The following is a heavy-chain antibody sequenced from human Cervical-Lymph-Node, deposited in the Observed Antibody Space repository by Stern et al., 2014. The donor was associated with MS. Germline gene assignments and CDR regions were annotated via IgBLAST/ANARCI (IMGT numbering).Heavy chain of an antibody. CDR2: ISAYNDNT. CDR1: GYTFTNYG. V-gene: IGHV1-18*01. D-gene: IGHD6-19*01. J-gene: IGHJ4*02. Sequence: QMQLVQSGPEVKKPGASVKVSCKASGYTFTNYGFSWVRQAPGQGLEWMGWISAYNDNTNYAQKFQGRVTMTTDTSTSTAYMELRSLRSDDTAVYFCARDSWSVAGTFDSWGQGTLVTVSS. CDR3: ARDSWSVAGTFDS.